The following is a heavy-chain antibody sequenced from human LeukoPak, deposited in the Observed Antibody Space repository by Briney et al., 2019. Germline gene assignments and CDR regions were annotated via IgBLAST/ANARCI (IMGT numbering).Heavy chain of an antibody. CDR1: GGSISSGSYY. CDR2: IYTSGST. J-gene: IGHJ4*02. D-gene: IGHD6-19*01. V-gene: IGHV4-61*02. Sequence: SQTLSLTCTVSGGSISSGSYYWSWIRQPAGKGLEWIGRIYTSGSTNYNPSLKSRVTISVDTSKNQFSLKLSSVTAADTAVYYCARDLAMYNSGWFAYWGQGTLVTVSS. CDR3: ARDLAMYNSGWFAY.